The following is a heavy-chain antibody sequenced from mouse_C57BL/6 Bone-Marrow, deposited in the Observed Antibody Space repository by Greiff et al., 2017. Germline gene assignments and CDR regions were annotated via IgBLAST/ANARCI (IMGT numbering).Heavy chain of an antibody. Sequence: QVQLQQSGAELVRPGTSVKMSCKASGYTFTNYWIGWAKQRPGHGLEWIGDIYPGGGYTNYNEKFKGKATLTADKSSSTAYMQFSSLTSEDSAIYYWARYYYGYHWYFDVWGTGTTVTVSS. D-gene: IGHD2-2*01. CDR1: GYTFTNYW. CDR3: ARYYYGYHWYFDV. J-gene: IGHJ1*03. V-gene: IGHV1-63*01. CDR2: IYPGGGYT.